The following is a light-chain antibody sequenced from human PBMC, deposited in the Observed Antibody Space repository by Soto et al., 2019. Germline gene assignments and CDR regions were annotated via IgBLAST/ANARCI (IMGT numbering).Light chain of an antibody. J-gene: IGLJ1*01. Sequence: QSVLTQPPSASGSRGQSVTISCTGTSSDVGGYNFVSWYQQHPGTAPKLIIYEVTQRPSGVPDRFSGSKSGTTASLTVSGLQSEDESDYYCCSFGGRSNRVFGTGTKLTVL. CDR1: SSDVGGYNF. CDR2: EVT. V-gene: IGLV2-8*01. CDR3: CSFGGRSNRV.